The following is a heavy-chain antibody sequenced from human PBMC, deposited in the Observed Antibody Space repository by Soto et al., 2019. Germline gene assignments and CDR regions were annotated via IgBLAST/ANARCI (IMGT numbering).Heavy chain of an antibody. D-gene: IGHD4-17*01. V-gene: IGHV1-69*13. Sequence: ASVKVSCKASGGTFSSYAISWVRQAPGQGLEWMGGIIPIFGTANYAQKFQGRVTITADESTSTAYMELSSLRSEDTAVYYCARDSRDDYGDYFPPDWFDPWGQGTLVTVSS. CDR2: IIPIFGTA. CDR3: ARDSRDDYGDYFPPDWFDP. CDR1: GGTFSSYA. J-gene: IGHJ5*02.